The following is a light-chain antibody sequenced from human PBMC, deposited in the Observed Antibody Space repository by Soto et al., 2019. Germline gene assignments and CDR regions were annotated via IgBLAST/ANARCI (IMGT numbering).Light chain of an antibody. CDR3: GTWDSSLSAV. V-gene: IGLV1-51*01. J-gene: IGLJ2*01. CDR1: NSNIGNNY. CDR2: DND. Sequence: QSVLTQPPSVSAAPGQKVTISCSGSNSNIGNNYVSWYQQLPGTAPKLLIYDNDVRPSGIPDRFSGSKSGASGTLDITGLQNWDEADYYCGTWDSSLSAVFGGGTKLTVL.